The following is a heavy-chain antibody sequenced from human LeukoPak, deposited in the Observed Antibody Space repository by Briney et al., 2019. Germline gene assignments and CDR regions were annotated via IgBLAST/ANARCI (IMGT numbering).Heavy chain of an antibody. CDR2: IYYSGST. Sequence: SETLSLNCAVSGYSISSGYYWGWIRQPPGKGLEWIGYIYYSGSTNYNPSLKSRVTISVDTSKNQFSLKLSSVTAADTAVYYCARVRSGSYSIDYWGQGTLVTVSS. J-gene: IGHJ4*02. D-gene: IGHD1-26*01. CDR1: GYSISSGYY. CDR3: ARVRSGSYSIDY. V-gene: IGHV4-61*01.